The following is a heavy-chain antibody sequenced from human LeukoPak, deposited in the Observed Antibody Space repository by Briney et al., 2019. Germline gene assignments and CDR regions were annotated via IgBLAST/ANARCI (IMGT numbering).Heavy chain of an antibody. CDR1: GYTFTNCG. Sequence: ASVTVSFKASGYTFTNCGISWVRQPPGQGLEWMGCISAYNGNTNYAQKLQGRVTMTTDTSTSTAYMELRSLRSDDTAVYYCARAAPRIDSSGEFYYGMDVWGQGTTVTVSS. J-gene: IGHJ6*02. CDR2: ISAYNGNT. D-gene: IGHD6-25*01. CDR3: ARAAPRIDSSGEFYYGMDV. V-gene: IGHV1-18*01.